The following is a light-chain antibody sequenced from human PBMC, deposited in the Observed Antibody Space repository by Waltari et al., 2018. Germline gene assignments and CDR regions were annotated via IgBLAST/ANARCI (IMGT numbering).Light chain of an antibody. CDR2: KNE. J-gene: IGLJ2*01. CDR1: TSNIGRHY. V-gene: IGLV1-47*01. CDR3: VAWDDRRSGAL. Sequence: QSVLTQPPWASGTPGQRVIIACSGGTSNIGRHYVDWYQHVPGTAPKLLIYKNEQRPAGVPDRFSASASGTAASLAMVGRRCEDEAKYNCVAWDDRRSGALFGGGTKVTVL.